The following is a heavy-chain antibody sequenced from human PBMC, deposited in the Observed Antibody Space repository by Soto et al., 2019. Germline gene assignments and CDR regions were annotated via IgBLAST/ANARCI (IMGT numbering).Heavy chain of an antibody. CDR1: GYTFTSYD. J-gene: IGHJ4*02. Sequence: QVQLVQSGAEVKKPGASVRVSCKASGYTFTSYDINWVRQATGQGLEWMGWMNPNSGNTGYAQKFQGRVTMTRNTSISTAYMELSSLRSEDTAVYYCARLAWVRGVTSVDYWGQGTLVTVSS. CDR2: MNPNSGNT. CDR3: ARLAWVRGVTSVDY. D-gene: IGHD3-10*01. V-gene: IGHV1-8*01.